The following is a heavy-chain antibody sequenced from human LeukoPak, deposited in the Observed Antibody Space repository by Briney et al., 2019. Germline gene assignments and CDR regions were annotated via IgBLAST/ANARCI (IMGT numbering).Heavy chain of an antibody. J-gene: IGHJ4*02. CDR3: ARDGRTTVISEYFDY. CDR1: GGTFSSYA. Sequence: SVKVSCKASGGTFSSYAISWVRQAPGQGLEWMGRIIPIFGIANYAQKFQGRVTITADKSASTAYMELSSLRSEDTAVYYCARDGRTTVISEYFDYWGQGTLVTVSS. CDR2: IIPIFGIA. V-gene: IGHV1-69*04. D-gene: IGHD4-17*01.